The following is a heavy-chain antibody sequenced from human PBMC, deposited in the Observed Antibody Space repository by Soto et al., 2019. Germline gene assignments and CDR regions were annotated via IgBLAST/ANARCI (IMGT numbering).Heavy chain of an antibody. Sequence: QITLKESGPTLVKPTQTLTLTCTFSGFSLTTSGVGVGWIRQPPGKALEWLALIYWDDDNRYSPSLKSRLTITEDNSKTQVVVTMTTMDPADTATYFCAHRTTTGTWWFDHWGQGTLVTVSS. V-gene: IGHV2-5*02. J-gene: IGHJ5*02. CDR1: GFSLTTSGVG. CDR3: AHRTTTGTWWFDH. D-gene: IGHD4-17*01. CDR2: IYWDDDN.